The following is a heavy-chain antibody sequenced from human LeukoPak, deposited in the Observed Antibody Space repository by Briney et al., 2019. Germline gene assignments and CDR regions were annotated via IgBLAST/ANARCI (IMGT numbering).Heavy chain of an antibody. CDR2: IYYSGST. V-gene: IGHV4-59*12. Sequence: SETLSLTCTVSGGSISSYYWSWIRQPPGKGLEWIGYIYYSGSTNYNPSLKSRVTISVDTSKNLFSLKLSSVTAADTAVYYCARDGQAATNYYYYYMDVWGKGTTVTVSS. CDR3: ARDGQAATNYYYYYMDV. D-gene: IGHD1-14*01. J-gene: IGHJ6*03. CDR1: GGSISSYY.